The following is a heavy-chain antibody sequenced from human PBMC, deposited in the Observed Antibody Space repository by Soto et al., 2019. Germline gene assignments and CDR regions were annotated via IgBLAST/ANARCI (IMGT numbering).Heavy chain of an antibody. CDR3: ARDSFTRGYDFWSGSIPSYGMDV. Sequence: GGSLRLSCAASGFTFSSYAMHWVRQAPGKGLEWVAVISYDGSNKYYADSVKGRFTISRDNSKNTLYLQMNSLRAEDTSVYYCARDSFTRGYDFWSGSIPSYGMDVWGQGT. J-gene: IGHJ6*02. D-gene: IGHD3-3*01. CDR2: ISYDGSNK. V-gene: IGHV3-30-3*01. CDR1: GFTFSSYA.